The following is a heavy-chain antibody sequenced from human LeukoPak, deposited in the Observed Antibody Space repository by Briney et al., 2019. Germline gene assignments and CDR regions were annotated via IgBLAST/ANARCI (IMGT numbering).Heavy chain of an antibody. CDR3: ARDLVLRFLEWLGYFDL. CDR2: ISGSGGST. Sequence: PGGSLRLSCAASGFTFSSYAMSWVRQAPGKGLEWVSAISGSGGSTYYADSVKGRFTISRDNAKNSLYLQMNSLRAEDTAVYYCARDLVLRFLEWLGYFDLWGRGTLVTVSS. J-gene: IGHJ2*01. D-gene: IGHD3-3*01. CDR1: GFTFSSYA. V-gene: IGHV3-23*01.